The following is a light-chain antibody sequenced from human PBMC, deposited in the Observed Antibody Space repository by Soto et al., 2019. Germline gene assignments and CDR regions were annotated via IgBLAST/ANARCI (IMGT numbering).Light chain of an antibody. V-gene: IGKV3-20*01. J-gene: IGKJ1*01. CDR3: QQYGSSLT. CDR1: QSVNSDS. CDR2: GAS. Sequence: EIGLTQSPGTLSLSPGEGATLSCRASQSVNSDSLAWYQQKPGQAPRLLISGASTRATGIPDRFRGSGSGTDFTLTISRLEPEDFAVYWCQQYGSSLTFGQGTKVDI.